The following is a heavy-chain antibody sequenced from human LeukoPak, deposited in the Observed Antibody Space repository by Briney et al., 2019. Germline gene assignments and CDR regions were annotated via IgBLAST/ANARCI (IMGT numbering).Heavy chain of an antibody. CDR1: GYTFTGYY. CDR3: ARSTRLVVPAAHGWFDP. J-gene: IGHJ5*02. V-gene: IGHV1-2*02. Sequence: ASVKVSCKASGYTFTGYYMHWVRQAPGQGLEWMGWINPNSGGTNYAQKFQGRVTMTRDTSICTAYMELSRLRSDDTAVYYCARSTRLVVPAAHGWFDPWGQGTLVTVSS. CDR2: INPNSGGT. D-gene: IGHD2-2*01.